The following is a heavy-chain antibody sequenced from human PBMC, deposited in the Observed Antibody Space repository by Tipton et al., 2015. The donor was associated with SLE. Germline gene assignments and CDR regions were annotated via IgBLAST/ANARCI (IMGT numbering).Heavy chain of an antibody. Sequence: SLRLFCAASGFTFSSYAMSWVRQAPGKGLEWVSVIYSGGSTYYADSVKGRFTISRDNSKNTLYLQMNSLRAEDTAVYYCAKSSNYYGSGSHFDYWGQGTLVTVSS. CDR3: AKSSNYYGSGSHFDY. V-gene: IGHV3-23*03. J-gene: IGHJ4*02. D-gene: IGHD3-10*01. CDR2: IYSGGST. CDR1: GFTFSSYA.